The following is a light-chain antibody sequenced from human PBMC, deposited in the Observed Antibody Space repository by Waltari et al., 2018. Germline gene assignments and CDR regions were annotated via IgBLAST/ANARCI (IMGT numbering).Light chain of an antibody. CDR1: QSVGSN. J-gene: IGKJ1*01. CDR2: PAS. CDR3: QQYNNWPGT. Sequence: EILMTQSPATLSVSPGERATVTCRASQSVGSNLAWSQHKPGQSPRLLIYPASTTAAGIPARFSGSGSGTEFTLTISSLQSEDFAIYYCQQYNNWPGTFGQGTRVEIK. V-gene: IGKV3-15*01.